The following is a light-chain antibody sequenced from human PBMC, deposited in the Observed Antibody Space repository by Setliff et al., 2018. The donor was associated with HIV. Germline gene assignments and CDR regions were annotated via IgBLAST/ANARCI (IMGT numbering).Light chain of an antibody. J-gene: IGLJ1*01. Sequence: QSALTQPPSASGSPGQSVTISCTGTSSDAGGYKYVSWYQQHPGKAPKLMISDVSNRPSGVSNRFSGSKSGNTASLTISGLQAEDEADYYCSSCTSNSPYVFGTGTKGTVL. CDR1: SSDAGGYKY. V-gene: IGLV2-14*01. CDR3: SSCTSNSPYV. CDR2: DVS.